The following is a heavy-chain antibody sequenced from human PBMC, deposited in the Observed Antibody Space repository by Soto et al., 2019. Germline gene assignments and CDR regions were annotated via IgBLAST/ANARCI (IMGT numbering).Heavy chain of an antibody. V-gene: IGHV3-23*01. CDR3: AKGKDNNQSKYPINFDY. CDR1: GFTFSSYA. CDR2: ISGSGGST. D-gene: IGHD2-15*01. J-gene: IGHJ4*02. Sequence: GGSLRLSCAASGFTFSSYAMSWVRQAPGKGLEWVSAISGSGGSTYYADSVKGRFTISRDNSKNTLYLQMNSLRAEDTAVYYFAKGKDNNQSKYPINFDYWGQGTLVTVSS.